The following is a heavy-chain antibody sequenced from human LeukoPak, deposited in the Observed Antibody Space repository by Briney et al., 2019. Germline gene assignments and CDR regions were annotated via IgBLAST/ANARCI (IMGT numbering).Heavy chain of an antibody. J-gene: IGHJ6*02. V-gene: IGHV4-34*01. CDR2: INHSGST. CDR1: GGSFRGYY. D-gene: IGHD2-21*02. CDR3: ARKGLYCGGDYYSYYYYYYGMDV. Sequence: RSSETLSVTCAVYGGSFRGYYWSWIRQPPGKGLEWIGEINHSGSTNYNPSLKSRVTISVDTSKNQFSLKLSSVTAADTAVYYCARKGLYCGGDYYSYYYYYYGMDVWGQGTTVTVSS.